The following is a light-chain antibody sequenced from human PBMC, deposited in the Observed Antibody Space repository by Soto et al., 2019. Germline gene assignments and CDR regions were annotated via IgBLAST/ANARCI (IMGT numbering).Light chain of an antibody. CDR3: CSYAGSYTHYV. Sequence: QSALTQTRSVSGSPGQSVTISCTGTSSEVGGSNYVSWYQQHPGKAPKLMNYDVSKRPSGVPDRFSGSKSGNTASLTISGLPAEDEADYYCCSYAGSYTHYVFGTGTKLTVL. V-gene: IGLV2-11*01. CDR2: DVS. J-gene: IGLJ1*01. CDR1: SSEVGGSNY.